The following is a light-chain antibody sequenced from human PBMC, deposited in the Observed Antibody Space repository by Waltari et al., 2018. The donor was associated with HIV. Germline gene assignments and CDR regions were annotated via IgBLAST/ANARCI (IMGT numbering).Light chain of an antibody. Sequence: QSVLTQPPSASGTPGQRVTISCSGSFSNIGSNTVNWYQQLPGTAPKLLIYSNNQRPSGARDRFSGSKSGTCASLAISGLQSEDEADDYCAAWDDSLSGSVIFGGGTKLTVL. CDR1: FSNIGSNT. CDR3: AAWDDSLSGSVI. CDR2: SNN. J-gene: IGLJ2*01. V-gene: IGLV1-44*01.